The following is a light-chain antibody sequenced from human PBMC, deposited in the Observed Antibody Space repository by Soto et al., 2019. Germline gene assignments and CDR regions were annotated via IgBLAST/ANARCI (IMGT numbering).Light chain of an antibody. CDR1: SSNVGSYNY. CDR3: CSYADSYRV. Sequence: QSVLTQPRSVSGSPGQSVTISCTGTSSNVGSYNYVSWYQQHPGQVPELIIYDVTKRPSGVPDRFSGSKSGNTASLTISGLQVDDEADYYCCSYADSYRVFGGGTKLTVL. V-gene: IGLV2-11*01. J-gene: IGLJ2*01. CDR2: DVT.